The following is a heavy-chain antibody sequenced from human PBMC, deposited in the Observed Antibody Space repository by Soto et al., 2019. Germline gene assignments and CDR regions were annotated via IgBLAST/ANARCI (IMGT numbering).Heavy chain of an antibody. CDR2: IYRGGDT. J-gene: IGHJ3*02. Sequence: PGGSLRLSCAVSGFTVSYNYMNWVRQAPGKGLEWVSVIYRGGDTFYADSVKGRFTISRGNSKNTLYLQMNSLRAEDTAVYYCARGMYGSGSYYIGDAFDMWGQGTMVTVS. D-gene: IGHD3-10*01. CDR3: ARGMYGSGSYYIGDAFDM. CDR1: GFTVSYNY. V-gene: IGHV3-53*01.